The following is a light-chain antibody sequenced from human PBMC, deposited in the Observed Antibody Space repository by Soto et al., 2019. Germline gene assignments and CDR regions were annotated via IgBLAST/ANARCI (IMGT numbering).Light chain of an antibody. V-gene: IGKV3-20*01. J-gene: IGKJ1*01. CDR1: QSVSSY. CDR3: QHYGSSPPGT. CDR2: GAS. Sequence: EIMLTQSPATLSLYPGGRAPIYCRASQSVSSYLAWYQQKPGQAPRLLIYGASSRATGIPDRFSGSGSGTDFTLTISRLEPEDLAVYFCQHYGSSPPGTFGQGTKV.